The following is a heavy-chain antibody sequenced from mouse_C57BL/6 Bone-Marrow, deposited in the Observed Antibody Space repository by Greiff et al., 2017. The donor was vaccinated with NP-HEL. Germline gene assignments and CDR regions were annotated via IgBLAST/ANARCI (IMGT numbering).Heavy chain of an antibody. CDR2: INPNNGGT. J-gene: IGHJ1*03. CDR3: ARLPYYSNYWYFDV. V-gene: IGHV1-18*01. CDR1: GYTFTDYN. Sequence: EVKLVESGPELVKPGASVKIPCKASGYTFTDYNMDWVKQSHGKSLEWIGDINPNNGGTIYNQKFKGKATLTVDKSSSTAYMELRSLTSEDTAVYYCARLPYYSNYWYFDVWGTGTTVTVSS. D-gene: IGHD2-5*01.